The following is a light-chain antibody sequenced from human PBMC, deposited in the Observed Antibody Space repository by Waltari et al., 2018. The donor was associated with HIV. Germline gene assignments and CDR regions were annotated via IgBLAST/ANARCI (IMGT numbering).Light chain of an antibody. CDR1: TSDVGGYRY. V-gene: IGLV2-8*01. J-gene: IGLJ1*01. CDR3: KSYAGSNNPYV. Sequence: QSALTQPPSASGSPGQSVTISCTGTTSDVGGYRYVPWYQHHPGKAPKLIIYDVSKRPSGVPDRFSGSKSGNTASLTVSGLQADDEADYYCKSYAGSNNPYVFGTGTKVTVL. CDR2: DVS.